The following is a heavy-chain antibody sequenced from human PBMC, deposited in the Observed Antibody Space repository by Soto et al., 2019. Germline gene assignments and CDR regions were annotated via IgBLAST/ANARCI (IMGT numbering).Heavy chain of an antibody. CDR3: TRTHSATPGDF. CDR2: IKPDGSEE. CDR1: GFSISAYW. J-gene: IGHJ4*02. V-gene: IGHV3-7*03. Sequence: EVQLVESGGGLVQPGRSLRLSCAASGFSISAYWMTWVRQAPGKGLEWLANIKPDGSEEYYVDSVKGRFMISRDNAKNSLHRQMNSLRVEDTAVYYCTRTHSATPGDFWGQGTLVTVSS. D-gene: IGHD3-3*02.